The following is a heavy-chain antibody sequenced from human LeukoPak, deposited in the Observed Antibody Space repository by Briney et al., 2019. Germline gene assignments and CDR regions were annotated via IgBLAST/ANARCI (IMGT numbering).Heavy chain of an antibody. CDR3: ARGSRAAADHFDY. CDR1: GGFISSSNY. Sequence: LSLTCTVSGGFISSSNYYWDWVRQALGKGLEWVAVTSYDGSNKYYADSVKGRFTISRDNSKNTLYLQMNSLRAEDTAVYYCARGSRAAADHFDYWGQGTLVTVSS. J-gene: IGHJ4*02. CDR2: TSYDGSNK. D-gene: IGHD6-13*01. V-gene: IGHV3-30-3*01.